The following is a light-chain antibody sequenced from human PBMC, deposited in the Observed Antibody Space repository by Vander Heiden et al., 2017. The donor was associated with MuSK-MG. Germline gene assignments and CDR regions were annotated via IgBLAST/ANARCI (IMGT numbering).Light chain of an antibody. CDR3: QQRNNGHPLLT. CDR2: DAS. Sequence: EIVLTQSPATLSLSPGERATLSCRASQSVSSYLAWYQQKPGQAPRLLIYDASNRATGIKARFSGSGDGTDFTLTISSREPEDFAVYYCQQRNNGHPLLTFGGGTKVEIK. CDR1: QSVSSY. V-gene: IGKV3-11*01. J-gene: IGKJ4*01.